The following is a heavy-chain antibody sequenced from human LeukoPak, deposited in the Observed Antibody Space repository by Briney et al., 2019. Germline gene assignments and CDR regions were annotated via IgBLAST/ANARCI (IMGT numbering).Heavy chain of an antibody. CDR2: INHSGST. Sequence: SETLSLTCAVYGGSFSGYYWSWIRQPPGKGLEWIGEINHSGSTNYNPSLKSRVTISVDTSKNQFSLKLSFVTAADTAVYYCARRNYYFRITMVRGVSSFDYWGQGTLVTVSS. D-gene: IGHD3-10*01. V-gene: IGHV4-34*01. CDR3: ARRNYYFRITMVRGVSSFDY. J-gene: IGHJ4*02. CDR1: GGSFSGYY.